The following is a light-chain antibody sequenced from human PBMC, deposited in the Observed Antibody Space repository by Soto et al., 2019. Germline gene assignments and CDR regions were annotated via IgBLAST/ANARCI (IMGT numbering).Light chain of an antibody. CDR1: SSDVGGYNY. CDR3: CSYAGSYKV. V-gene: IGLV2-11*01. CDR2: DVS. J-gene: IGLJ1*01. Sequence: QSVMTQPRSVSGSTGQSVTISCSGTSSDVGGYNYVSWYQQHPGKAPKLLIYDVSKRPSGVPDRFSGSKSGNTASLTISGLQAEDEADYYCCSYAGSYKVFGTGTKLTVL.